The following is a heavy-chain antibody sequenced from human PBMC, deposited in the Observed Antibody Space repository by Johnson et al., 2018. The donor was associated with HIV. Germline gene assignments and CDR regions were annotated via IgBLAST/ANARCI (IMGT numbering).Heavy chain of an antibody. CDR2: IKRESDGGTR. Sequence: VQLVESGGGLVKPGGSLTLSCVASGFILSHAWMSWVRQAPGKGLEWVGRIKRESDGGTRDYAAPVQGRFTISRDDSKNTLYLQMNSLKIDDTAVDYCARRKIAAAGRDDFDIWGQGTMVIVSS. D-gene: IGHD6-13*01. CDR3: ARRKIAAAGRDDFDI. J-gene: IGHJ3*02. V-gene: IGHV3-15*01. CDR1: GFILSHAW.